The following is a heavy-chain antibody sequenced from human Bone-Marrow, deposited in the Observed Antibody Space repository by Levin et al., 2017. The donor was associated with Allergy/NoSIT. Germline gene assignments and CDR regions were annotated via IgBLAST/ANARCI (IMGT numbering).Heavy chain of an antibody. Sequence: GESLKISCAASGFSFSKAWMTWVRQAPGKGLEWVGRIKSKTDGETTDYAAPVKGRFTISRDDSKNTLYVQMNSLKTEDTGAYYCTANLFGHDTYDAWGQGTLVTVSS. CDR1: GFSFSKAW. D-gene: IGHD3-16*01. CDR2: IKSKTDGETT. J-gene: IGHJ5*02. CDR3: TANLFGHDTYDA. V-gene: IGHV3-15*01.